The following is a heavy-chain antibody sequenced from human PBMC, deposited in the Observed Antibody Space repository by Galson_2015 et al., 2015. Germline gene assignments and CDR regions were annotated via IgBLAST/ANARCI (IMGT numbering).Heavy chain of an antibody. D-gene: IGHD1-14*01. CDR1: GFTFSSYA. CDR3: AKDPAVAEPPDF. V-gene: IGHV3-23*01. Sequence: SLRISCEASGFTFSSYAMSWVRQAPGKGLEWVSAISGSGGSTYYADSVKGRFTISRDNSKNTLYLQMNSLRAEDTAVYYCAKDPAVAEPPDFWGQGTLVTVSS. J-gene: IGHJ4*02. CDR2: ISGSGGST.